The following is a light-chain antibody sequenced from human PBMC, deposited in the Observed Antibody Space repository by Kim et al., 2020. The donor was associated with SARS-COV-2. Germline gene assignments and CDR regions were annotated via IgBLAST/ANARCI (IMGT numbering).Light chain of an antibody. CDR2: GAS. J-gene: IGKJ1*01. V-gene: IGKV3-20*01. Sequence: SAGERPTLSCSASQTVTSNYLAWYQQKPGQAPRLLIYGASSRATGISDRFSGSGSGTDFTLTISRLEPEDFAVYYCQQYGSSPATFGQGTKVEIK. CDR3: QQYGSSPAT. CDR1: QTVTSNY.